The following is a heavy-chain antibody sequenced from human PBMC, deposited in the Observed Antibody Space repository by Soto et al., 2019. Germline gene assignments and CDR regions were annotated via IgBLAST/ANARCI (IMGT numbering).Heavy chain of an antibody. J-gene: IGHJ3*02. CDR2: IGTAGDP. CDR1: GFTFSSYD. V-gene: IGHV3-13*05. CDR3: ARAKYNGSYYGGGSAFDI. D-gene: IGHD1-26*01. Sequence: EVQLVESGGGLVQPGGSLRLSCAASGFTFSSYDMHWVRQATGKGLECVSAIGTAGDPYYPGSVKGRFTISRENAKNSLYLQMNSLRAGDTAVYYCARAKYNGSYYGGGSAFDIWGQGTMVTVS.